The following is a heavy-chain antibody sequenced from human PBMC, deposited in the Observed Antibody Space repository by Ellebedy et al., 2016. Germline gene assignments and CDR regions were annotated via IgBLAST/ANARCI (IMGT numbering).Heavy chain of an antibody. CDR1: GFTFSNAW. J-gene: IGHJ3*01. V-gene: IGHV3-15*01. CDR3: AREARLGSGS. Sequence: GGSLRLSCAASGFTFSNAWMSWVRQAPGKGLEWVGRIKSKTDGGTTDYAAPVKGRFTISRDNAKNSVYLQMNSLRAEDTAVYYCAREARLGSGSWGQGTMVTVSS. CDR2: IKSKTDGGTT. D-gene: IGHD3-10*01.